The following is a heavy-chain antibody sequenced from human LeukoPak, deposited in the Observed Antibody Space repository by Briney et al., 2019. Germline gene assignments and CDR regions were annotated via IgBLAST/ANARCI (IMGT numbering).Heavy chain of an antibody. J-gene: IGHJ4*02. CDR1: GYSISSGYY. CDR3: ARVDGDDSSGYYNYYFQY. D-gene: IGHD3-22*01. CDR2: IYHSGSA. V-gene: IGHV4-38-2*02. Sequence: TSETLSLTCIVSGYSISSGYYWGWIRQPPGKGLEWIGNIYHSGSAYYNPSLKSRVTISVDTSKNQFSLKLSSVTAVDTAVYYCARVDGDDSSGYYNYYFQYWGQGSLVTVSS.